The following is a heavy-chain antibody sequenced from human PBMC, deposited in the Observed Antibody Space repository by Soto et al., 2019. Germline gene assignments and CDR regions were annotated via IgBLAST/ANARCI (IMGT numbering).Heavy chain of an antibody. Sequence: EVQLVESGGGLVQPGGSLRLSCAAAGFTFSSYSMNWVRQAPGKGLEWLSYISSSSNTIYYADSVKGRFTISRDNVKNSLYLEMNSLRDEDTAVYYWARAFSKWLVRPIAYWGQGILVTVSS. J-gene: IGHJ4*02. D-gene: IGHD6-19*01. V-gene: IGHV3-48*02. CDR3: ARAFSKWLVRPIAY. CDR1: GFTFSSYS. CDR2: ISSSSNTI.